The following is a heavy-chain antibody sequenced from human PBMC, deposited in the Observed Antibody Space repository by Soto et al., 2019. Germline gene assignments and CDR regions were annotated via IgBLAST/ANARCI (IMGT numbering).Heavy chain of an antibody. J-gene: IGHJ4*02. CDR2: ISYTGIT. Sequence: SETLSLTCTVSGGSISSNYYWGWIRQPAGKGLEWIVIISYTGITYYNPSLKSRVTISADTSKNQFSLKLSSVTAADTAVYYCARLGAEVDYWGQGTLVTVSS. V-gene: IGHV4-39*01. D-gene: IGHD1-26*01. CDR3: ARLGAEVDY. CDR1: GGSISSNYY.